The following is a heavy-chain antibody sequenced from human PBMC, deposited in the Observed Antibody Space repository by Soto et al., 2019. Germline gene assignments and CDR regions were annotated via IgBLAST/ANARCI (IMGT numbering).Heavy chain of an antibody. CDR2: ISSDGNNK. J-gene: IGHJ4*02. V-gene: IGHV3-30-3*01. D-gene: IGHD5-18*01. Sequence: QVHLVESGGGVVQPGRSLRLSCGASGFTFMNYAMHWVRQAPGKGLEWVTIISSDGNNKYYADSVKGRFTISRDNSKNTLYLQMNSRSVEDTAIYYCARDQDSAMITWGQGTLVTVSS. CDR3: ARDQDSAMIT. CDR1: GFTFMNYA.